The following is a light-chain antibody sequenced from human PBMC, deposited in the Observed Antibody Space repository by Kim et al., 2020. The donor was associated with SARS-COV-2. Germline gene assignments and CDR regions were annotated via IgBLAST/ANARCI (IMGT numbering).Light chain of an antibody. Sequence: LSASPGESATLACRASQSVSRNLAGYQLRPGQAPRLLIYGASTRASGIPVRFSGSGSGTEFTLTISSLQSDDFTVYYCQQYNTWLTFGGGTKVEI. CDR3: QQYNTWLT. V-gene: IGKV3-15*01. J-gene: IGKJ4*01. CDR1: QSVSRN. CDR2: GAS.